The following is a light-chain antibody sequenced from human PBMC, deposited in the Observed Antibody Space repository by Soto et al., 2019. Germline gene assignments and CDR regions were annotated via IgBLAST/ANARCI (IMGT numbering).Light chain of an antibody. J-gene: IGLJ1*01. Sequence: QSALDQPASVSGSPGQSITISCTGTASDVGGYNFVSWYQKHPGKAPKLIIYDVSDRASGVSNRFSGSKSGNTASLTISGLQAEDEGDYYCCSYSSGTTPWVFGTGTKVTVL. CDR2: DVS. V-gene: IGLV2-14*03. CDR1: ASDVGGYNF. CDR3: CSYSSGTTPWV.